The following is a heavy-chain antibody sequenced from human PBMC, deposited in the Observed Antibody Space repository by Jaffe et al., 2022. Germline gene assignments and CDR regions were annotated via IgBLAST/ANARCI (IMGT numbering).Heavy chain of an antibody. V-gene: IGHV3-21*01. CDR1: GFTFSSYS. CDR2: ISSSSSYI. CDR3: ARATTALWYFDY. D-gene: IGHD4-4*01. J-gene: IGHJ4*02. Sequence: EVQLVESGGGLVKPGGSLRLSCAASGFTFSSYSMNWVRQAPGKGLEWVSSISSSSSYIYYADSVKGRFTISRDNAKNSLYLQMNSLRAEDTAVYYCARATTALWYFDYWGQGTLVTVSS.